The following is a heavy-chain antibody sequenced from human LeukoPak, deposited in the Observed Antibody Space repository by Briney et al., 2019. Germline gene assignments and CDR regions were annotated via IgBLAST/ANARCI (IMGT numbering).Heavy chain of an antibody. Sequence: PGTSLRLSCAASGFTFSSYAMHWVRQAPGKGLEWVALISYDGSDKYYADSVKGRFTVSRDNSKNTLYVQMNSLRAEDTAVYYCARVHRPYSSSWCFDYWGQGTLVTVSS. CDR2: ISYDGSDK. V-gene: IGHV3-30*04. CDR1: GFTFSSYA. D-gene: IGHD6-13*01. J-gene: IGHJ4*02. CDR3: ARVHRPYSSSWCFDY.